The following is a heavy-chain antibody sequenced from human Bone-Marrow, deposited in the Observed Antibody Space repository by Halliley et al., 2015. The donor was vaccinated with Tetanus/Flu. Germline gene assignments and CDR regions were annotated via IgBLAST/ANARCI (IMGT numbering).Heavy chain of an antibody. Sequence: GLGGFGSILHSGSIFHNPSLKGRVPMSVDTSKNQFSRRLRSVTAGDTAVYYCARLRGENYFFDLWGQGTLVIVSS. V-gene: IGHV4-30-2*03. J-gene: IGHJ4*02. CDR2: ILHSGSI. CDR3: ARLRGENYFFDL. D-gene: IGHD3-10*01.